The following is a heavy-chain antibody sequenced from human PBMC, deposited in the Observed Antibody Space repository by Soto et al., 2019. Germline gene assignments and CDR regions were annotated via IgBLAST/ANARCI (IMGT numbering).Heavy chain of an antibody. Sequence: QVQLVQSGTEVKNPGASVKVSCKASGYAFDTFGISWVRQAPGQGLEWMGWISPYNGHTNYAQRVQGRVTMTTDTSTRTAYMELRSLRSNDTAVYYCTRDRIVETAMVKTPYWGQGTLVTVSS. CDR2: ISPYNGHT. D-gene: IGHD5-18*01. J-gene: IGHJ4*02. CDR1: GYAFDTFG. V-gene: IGHV1-18*01. CDR3: TRDRIVETAMVKTPY.